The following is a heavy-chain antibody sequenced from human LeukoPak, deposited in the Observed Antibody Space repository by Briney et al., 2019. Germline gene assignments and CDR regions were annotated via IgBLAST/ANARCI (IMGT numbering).Heavy chain of an antibody. D-gene: IGHD3-10*01. CDR3: ARRPATYGSGSYYGDY. J-gene: IGHJ4*02. Sequence: GESLQISCKGSGYSFTSYWIGWVRQMPGKGLEWMGIIYPGDSDTRYSPSFQGQVTISADKSISTAYLQWSSLKASDTAMYYCARRPATYGSGSYYGDYWGQGTLVTVSS. CDR2: IYPGDSDT. V-gene: IGHV5-51*01. CDR1: GYSFTSYW.